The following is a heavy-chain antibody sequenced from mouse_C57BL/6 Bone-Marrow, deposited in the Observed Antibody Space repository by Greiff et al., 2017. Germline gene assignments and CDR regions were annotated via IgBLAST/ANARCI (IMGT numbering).Heavy chain of an antibody. V-gene: IGHV1-55*01. CDR1: GYTFTSYW. Sequence: QVQLQQPGAELVKPGASVKMSCTASGYTFTSYWITWVKQRPGQGLEWIGDIYPGSGSTNYNEKFKSKATLTVDTSTCTAYLQLSSLTSEASAVYYCARPCYSNYWYFDVWGRGTTVTVSS. J-gene: IGHJ1*03. D-gene: IGHD2-5*01. CDR2: IYPGSGST. CDR3: ARPCYSNYWYFDV.